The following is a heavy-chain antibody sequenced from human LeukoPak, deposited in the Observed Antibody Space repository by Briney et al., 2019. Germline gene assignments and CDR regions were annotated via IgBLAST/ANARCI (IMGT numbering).Heavy chain of an antibody. CDR1: GGSFSGYY. D-gene: IGHD3-22*01. J-gene: IGHJ1*01. CDR3: ASRALGYDS. CDR2: INHSGST. V-gene: IGHV4-34*01. Sequence: SETLSLTCAVYGGSFSGYYWSWIRQPPGKGLEWIGEINHSGSTNYNPSLKSRVTISVDTSKNQFSLNLSSVTAADTAVYYCASRALGYDSWGQGTLVTVSS.